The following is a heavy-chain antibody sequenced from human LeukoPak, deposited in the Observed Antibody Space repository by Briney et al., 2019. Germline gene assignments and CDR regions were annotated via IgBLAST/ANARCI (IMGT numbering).Heavy chain of an antibody. Sequence: ASVKVSCKASGYTFTGYYMHWVRQAPGQGLEWMGGINPNSGSRNYAQKFQGRVTMTRDTSISTAYMELSRLRSDDTAVYYCARGNDSSGYRLDYWGQGTLVTVSS. D-gene: IGHD3-22*01. CDR1: GYTFTGYY. CDR3: ARGNDSSGYRLDY. J-gene: IGHJ4*02. CDR2: INPNSGSR. V-gene: IGHV1-2*02.